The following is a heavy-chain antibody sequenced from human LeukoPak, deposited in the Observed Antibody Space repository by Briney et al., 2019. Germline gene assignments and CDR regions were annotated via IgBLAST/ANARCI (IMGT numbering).Heavy chain of an antibody. V-gene: IGHV3-23*01. CDR1: GFTFSNYG. D-gene: IGHD1-26*01. J-gene: IGHJ4*02. Sequence: PGGSLRLSCAASGFTFSNYGMSWVRQAPRKGLEWVSAISGSGGSTHYADSVKGRFTISRDNSKNTLYLQMNSLRAEDTAVCYCAKLREWVLPDLFDYWGQGTLVTVSS. CDR3: AKLREWVLPDLFDY. CDR2: ISGSGGST.